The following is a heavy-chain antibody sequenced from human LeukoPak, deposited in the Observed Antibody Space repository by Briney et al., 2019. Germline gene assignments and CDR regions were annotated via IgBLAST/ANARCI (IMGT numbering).Heavy chain of an antibody. CDR3: AKDTTMIAAAGTGY. Sequence: GGSLRLSCAASGFAFSSYAMSWVRQAPGKGLEWVSAISGSGGSTYYADSVKGRFTISRDNSKNTLYLQMNSLRAEDTAVYYCAKDTTMIAAAGTGYWGQGTLVTVSS. D-gene: IGHD6-13*01. CDR2: ISGSGGST. V-gene: IGHV3-23*01. CDR1: GFAFSSYA. J-gene: IGHJ4*02.